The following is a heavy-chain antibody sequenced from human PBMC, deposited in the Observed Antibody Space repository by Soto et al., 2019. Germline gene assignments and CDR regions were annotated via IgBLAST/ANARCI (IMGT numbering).Heavy chain of an antibody. J-gene: IGHJ5*02. V-gene: IGHV4-31*03. Sequence: QVQLQESGPGLVKPSQTLSLTCTVSGGSISSGGYYWSWIRQHPGKGLEWIGYIYYSGSTYYNLSLKSRVTISVDTSKNQFSLKLSSVTAADTAVYYCARDGDCSGGSCYSGRWFDPWGQGTLVTVSS. CDR3: ARDGDCSGGSCYSGRWFDP. D-gene: IGHD2-15*01. CDR1: GGSISSGGYY. CDR2: IYYSGST.